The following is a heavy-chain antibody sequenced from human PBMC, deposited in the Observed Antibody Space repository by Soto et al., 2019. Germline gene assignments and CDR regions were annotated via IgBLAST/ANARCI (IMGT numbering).Heavy chain of an antibody. Sequence: QVQLQESGPGLVKPSETLSLTCTVSGGSVSSGSYYWSWIRQPPGKGLEWIGYIYYSGSTNYNPSLKSRVTISVDTSKNQFSLKLSSVTAADTAVYYCAREEFSSGYKSANWFYPWGQGTLVTVSS. CDR3: AREEFSSGYKSANWFYP. CDR1: GGSVSSGSYY. V-gene: IGHV4-61*01. D-gene: IGHD3-22*01. J-gene: IGHJ5*02. CDR2: IYYSGST.